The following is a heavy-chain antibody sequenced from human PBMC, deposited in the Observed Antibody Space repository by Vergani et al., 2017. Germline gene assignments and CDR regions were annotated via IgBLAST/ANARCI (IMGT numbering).Heavy chain of an antibody. D-gene: IGHD3-3*01. CDR1: GYTFTDYY. CDR2: VDPEDGET. CDR3: SIDRGVVRGREIWFDP. V-gene: IGHV1-69-2*01. J-gene: IGHJ5*02. Sequence: EVQLVQSGAEVKKPGATVKISCKVSGYTFTDYYMHWVQQAPGKGLEWMGIVDPEDGETIYAEKFQGRVTITADTTKDTAYMELSSLRSEDTAVYYVSIDRGVVRGREIWFDPWGQGTLVAVSS.